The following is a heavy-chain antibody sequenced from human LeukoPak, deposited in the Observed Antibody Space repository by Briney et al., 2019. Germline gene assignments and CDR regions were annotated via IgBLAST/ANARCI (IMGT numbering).Heavy chain of an antibody. D-gene: IGHD4-23*01. Sequence: GGSLRLSCAAFGFTFRTYTMHWVRQAPGKGLEWVASISYDGYYKYYAESVKGPFIISRDNSKNTLYLQINSLRADDTAVYYCASAGAVTDSFVHWGEGTLVIVSS. V-gene: IGHV3-30-3*01. J-gene: IGHJ5*02. CDR3: ASAGAVTDSFVH. CDR2: ISYDGYYK. CDR1: GFTFRTYT.